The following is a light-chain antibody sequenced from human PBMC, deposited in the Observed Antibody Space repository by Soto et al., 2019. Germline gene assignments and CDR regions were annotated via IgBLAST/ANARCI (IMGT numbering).Light chain of an antibody. Sequence: QSVLTQPPSASGTPGQRVTISCSGDRSNIGSNSVNWYQQLPGTAPKLLIYSNNQRPSGVPDRFSGSKSGTSASLAISGLQSEDEADYYCAAWDDSLNGRYVFGNGTKVTVL. V-gene: IGLV1-44*01. J-gene: IGLJ1*01. CDR1: RSNIGSNS. CDR3: AAWDDSLNGRYV. CDR2: SNN.